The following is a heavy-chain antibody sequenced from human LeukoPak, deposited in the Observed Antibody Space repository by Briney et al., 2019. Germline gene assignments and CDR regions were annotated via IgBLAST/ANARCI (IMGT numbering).Heavy chain of an antibody. CDR1: GFTFSTYE. V-gene: IGHV3-53*01. D-gene: IGHD3-10*01. J-gene: IGHJ6*03. CDR2: IYSGGST. CDR3: ARDLQRVRGVIITPYMDA. Sequence: PGGSLRLSCAASGFTFSTYEMNWVRQAPGKGLEWVSVIYSGGSTYYADSVKGRFTISRDNSKNTLYLQMNSLRAEDTAVYYCARDLQRVRGVIITPYMDAWGKGTTVTVSS.